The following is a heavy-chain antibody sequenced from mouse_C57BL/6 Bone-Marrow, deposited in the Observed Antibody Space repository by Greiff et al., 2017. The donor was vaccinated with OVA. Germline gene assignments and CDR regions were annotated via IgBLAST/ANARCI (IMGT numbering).Heavy chain of an antibody. J-gene: IGHJ2*01. CDR2: INPSSGYP. Sequence: QVQLQQSGAELARPGASVKMSCKASGYTFTSYTMHWVKQRPGQGLEWIGYINPSSGYPKYNQKFKDKATLTADKSSSTAYMQLSSLTSEDSAVYYCARGGAITTVKYFDYWGQGTTLTVSS. D-gene: IGHD1-1*01. V-gene: IGHV1-4*01. CDR3: ARGGAITTVKYFDY. CDR1: GYTFTSYT.